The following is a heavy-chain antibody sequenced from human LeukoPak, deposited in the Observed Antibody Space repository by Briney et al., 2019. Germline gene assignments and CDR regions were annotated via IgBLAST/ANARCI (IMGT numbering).Heavy chain of an antibody. Sequence: SETLSLTCAVYGGSFSGYYRSWIRQPPGKGLEWIGEINHSGSTNYNPSLKSRVTISVDTSKNQFSLKLSSVTAADTAVYYCARADNEQQLGFDYWGQGTLVTVSS. J-gene: IGHJ4*02. CDR2: INHSGST. CDR1: GGSFSGYY. CDR3: ARADNEQQLGFDY. V-gene: IGHV4-34*01. D-gene: IGHD6-13*01.